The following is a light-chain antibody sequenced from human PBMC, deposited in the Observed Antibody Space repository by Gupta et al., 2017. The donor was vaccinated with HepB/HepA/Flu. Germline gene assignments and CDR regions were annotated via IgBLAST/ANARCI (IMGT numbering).Light chain of an antibody. CDR1: QSVSSNY. CDR2: AAS. J-gene: IGKJ3*01. CDR3: HQDGSSPFT. V-gene: IGKV3-20*01. Sequence: EIVLTQSPDTLSLSPGERATLSCRASQSVSSNYLAWYQQKPGQAPRLLIFAASSRATGVPDRFSGRGSGTDFALTINRLEHEDFAVYYCHQDGSSPFTFGHGTKVEIK.